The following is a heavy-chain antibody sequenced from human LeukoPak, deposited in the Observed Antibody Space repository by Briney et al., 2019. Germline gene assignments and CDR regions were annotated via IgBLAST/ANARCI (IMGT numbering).Heavy chain of an antibody. V-gene: IGHV4-59*12. CDR1: GDSISSYY. CDR2: IYYTGTP. CDR3: ARAHYYDSSGGGYFDY. Sequence: SETLSITCTVSGDSISSYYWSWIRQPPGKGLEWIGYIYYTGTPYYNPSLKSRVTISVDTSKNQFSLKLISVTAADAAVYYCARAHYYDSSGGGYFDYWGQGTLVTVSS. J-gene: IGHJ4*02. D-gene: IGHD3-22*01.